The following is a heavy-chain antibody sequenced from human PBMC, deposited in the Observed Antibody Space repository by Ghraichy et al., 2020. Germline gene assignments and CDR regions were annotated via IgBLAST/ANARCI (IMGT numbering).Heavy chain of an antibody. D-gene: IGHD1-26*01. CDR2: IYYSGST. V-gene: IGHV4-59*01. J-gene: IGHJ3*02. CDR1: GGSISSYY. CDR3: ARGGRVVGDAFDI. Sequence: SETLSLTCTVSGGSISSYYWSWIRQPPGKGLEWIGYIYYSGSTNYNPSLKSRVTISVDTSKNQFSLKLSSMTAADTAVYYCARGGRVVGDAFDIWGQGTMVTVSS.